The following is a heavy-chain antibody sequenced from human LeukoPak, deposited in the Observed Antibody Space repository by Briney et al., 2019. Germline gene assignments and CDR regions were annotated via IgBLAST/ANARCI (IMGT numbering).Heavy chain of an antibody. Sequence: GGSLRLSCAASGFTFSDHWMSWVRQAPGKGLEWVANINQHGTEKYYVDSVKGRFTISRDNAKNSLYLQMNSLRADDTAVYYCARAPYCSGGGCYAPGFYYFGSWGQGTLVTVSS. CDR2: INQHGTEK. V-gene: IGHV3-7*03. J-gene: IGHJ4*02. D-gene: IGHD2-15*01. CDR1: GFTFSDHW. CDR3: ARAPYCSGGGCYAPGFYYFGS.